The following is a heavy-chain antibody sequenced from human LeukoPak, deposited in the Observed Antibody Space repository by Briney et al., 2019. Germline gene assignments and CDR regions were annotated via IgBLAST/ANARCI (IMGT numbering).Heavy chain of an antibody. CDR2: IIPIFGTA. V-gene: IGHV1-69*05. Sequence: GASVKVSCKASGGTFSSYAISWVRQAPGQGLEWMGGIIPIFGTANYAQKLQGRVTMTTDTSTSTAYMELRSLRSDDTAVYYCARGRRGRDYDSSGYFPLVLFDYWGQGTLVTVSS. CDR1: GGTFSSYA. J-gene: IGHJ4*02. CDR3: ARGRRGRDYDSSGYFPLVLFDY. D-gene: IGHD3-22*01.